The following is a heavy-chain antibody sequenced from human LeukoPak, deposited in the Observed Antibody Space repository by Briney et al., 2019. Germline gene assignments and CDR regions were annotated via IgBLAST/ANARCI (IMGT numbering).Heavy chain of an antibody. Sequence: GGSLRLSCAASGFTVSSNYMSWVRQAPGKGLEWVSIIYSGGSTYYADSVKGRFTISRDNSKNTLYLQMNSLRAEDTAVYYCARPSPGATGYFDYWGQGTLVTVSS. CDR1: GFTVSSNY. V-gene: IGHV3-53*05. D-gene: IGHD1-26*01. J-gene: IGHJ4*02. CDR3: ARPSPGATGYFDY. CDR2: IYSGGST.